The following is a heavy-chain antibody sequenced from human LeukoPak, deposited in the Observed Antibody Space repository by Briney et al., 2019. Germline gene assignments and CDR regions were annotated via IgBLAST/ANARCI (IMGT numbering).Heavy chain of an antibody. D-gene: IGHD3-22*01. Sequence: NAGNGNTKYSQKFQGRVTITRDTSASTAYMELSSLRSEDTAVYYCARPSYYDRIDAFDIWGQGTMVTVSS. CDR2: NAGNGNT. CDR3: ARPSYYDRIDAFDI. V-gene: IGHV1-3*01. J-gene: IGHJ3*02.